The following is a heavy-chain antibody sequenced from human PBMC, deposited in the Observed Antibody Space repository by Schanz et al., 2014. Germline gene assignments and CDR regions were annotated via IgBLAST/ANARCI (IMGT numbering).Heavy chain of an antibody. D-gene: IGHD1-1*01. CDR3: AKDLDANYFDY. CDR2: ISSSSSTR. V-gene: IGHV3-48*01. Sequence: VRLVESGGGVVQPGGSLRLSCAASGFTFSSYSMNWVRQAPGKGLEWVSYISSSSSTRYYADSVKGRFTISRDNSKNTLYLQMNGLRGEDTAVYYCAKDLDANYFDYWGQGILVTVSS. J-gene: IGHJ4*02. CDR1: GFTFSSYS.